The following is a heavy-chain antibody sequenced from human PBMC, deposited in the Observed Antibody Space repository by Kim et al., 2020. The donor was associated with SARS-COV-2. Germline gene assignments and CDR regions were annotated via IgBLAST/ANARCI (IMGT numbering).Heavy chain of an antibody. D-gene: IGHD3-16*01. Sequence: GGSLRLSCVASRFTFSSYCMHWVRQAPGKGLVWVSRVNSDGSSTSYADSVKGRFTISRDNARNTLYLQMNSLRAEDTAVYYCASLSTGYVWDKFDYWGQGTLGTVSS. CDR1: RFTFSSYC. CDR3: ASLSTGYVWDKFDY. CDR2: VNSDGSST. V-gene: IGHV3-74*01. J-gene: IGHJ4*02.